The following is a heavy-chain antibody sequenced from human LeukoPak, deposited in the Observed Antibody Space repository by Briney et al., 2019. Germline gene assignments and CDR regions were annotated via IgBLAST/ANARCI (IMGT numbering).Heavy chain of an antibody. J-gene: IGHJ4*02. V-gene: IGHV4-34*01. CDR1: GGSFSGYY. Sequence: SETLSLTCAVYGGSFSGYYWSWIRQPPGKGLGWIGEINHSGSTNYNPSLKSRVTISVDTSKNQFSLKLSSVTAADTAVYYCARGRGYCSGGSCPYYFDYWGQGTLVTVSS. CDR3: ARGRGYCSGGSCPYYFDY. CDR2: INHSGST. D-gene: IGHD2-15*01.